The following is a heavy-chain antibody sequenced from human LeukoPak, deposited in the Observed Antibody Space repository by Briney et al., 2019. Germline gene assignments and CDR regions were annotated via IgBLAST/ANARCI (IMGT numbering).Heavy chain of an antibody. CDR3: ARDSNDCSGGSCYGQGFDP. CDR2: INHSGST. Sequence: SETLSLTCTVSGYSISSGYYWGWIRQPPGKGLEWIGSINHSGSTYYNPSLKSRVTISVDTSKNQFSLKLSSVTAADTAVYYCARDSNDCSGGSCYGQGFDPWGQGTLVTVSS. J-gene: IGHJ5*02. V-gene: IGHV4-38-2*02. CDR1: GYSISSGYY. D-gene: IGHD2-15*01.